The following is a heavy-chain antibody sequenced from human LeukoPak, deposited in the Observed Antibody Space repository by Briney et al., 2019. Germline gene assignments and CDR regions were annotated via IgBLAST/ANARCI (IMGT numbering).Heavy chain of an antibody. CDR2: IKQDGSEK. CDR1: GCSFISNW. CDR3: ARDRGLRAPYFDY. V-gene: IGHV3-7*01. J-gene: IGHJ4*02. D-gene: IGHD4-17*01. Sequence: GGSLLLSCAAAGCSFISNWLSWVRQDPGRGREWVANIKQDGSEKYFVDSVKGRFTISRDNAKNSLYLQMNSLRAEDTAVYYCARDRGLRAPYFDYWGQGTLVTVSS.